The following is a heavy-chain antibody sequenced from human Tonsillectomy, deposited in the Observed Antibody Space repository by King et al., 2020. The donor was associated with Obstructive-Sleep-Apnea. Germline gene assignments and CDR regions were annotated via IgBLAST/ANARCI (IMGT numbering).Heavy chain of an antibody. Sequence: VQLVESGGDLVQPGGSLRLSCAASRFTFSSYSMNWVRQAPGKGLEWVSYISSSSITIYYADSVKGRLTISRDNAKNSLYLQMNSLRAEDTAVYYCARKLVADYYYYGMDVWGQGTEVTVSS. CDR1: RFTFSSYS. D-gene: IGHD2-15*01. CDR3: ARKLVADYYYYGMDV. J-gene: IGHJ6*02. V-gene: IGHV3-48*04. CDR2: ISSSSITI.